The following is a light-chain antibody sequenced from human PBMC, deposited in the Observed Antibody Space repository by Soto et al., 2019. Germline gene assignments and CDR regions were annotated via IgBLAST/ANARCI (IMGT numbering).Light chain of an antibody. CDR2: SNN. Sequence: ALTQPPSASGTPGQRVTISCSGSSSNIGSNYVYWYQQLPGTAPKLLIYSNNQRPSGVPDRFSGSKSGTSASLAISGLRSEDEADYYCAAWDDSLSGQVFGTGTKVTVL. J-gene: IGLJ1*01. V-gene: IGLV1-47*02. CDR3: AAWDDSLSGQV. CDR1: SSNIGSNY.